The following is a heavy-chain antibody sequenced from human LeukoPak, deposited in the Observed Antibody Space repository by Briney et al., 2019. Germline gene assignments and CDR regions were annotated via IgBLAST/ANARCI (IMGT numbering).Heavy chain of an antibody. V-gene: IGHV3-23*01. Sequence: GGSLRLSCAAPGFTFSSYVMSWVRQAPGKGLEWVSHISGTGGSTYYADSVKGRFTISRDNSKNMLYLQMNSLRAEDTAVYYCAKKAVAGDWGQGTLVTVSS. CDR2: ISGTGGST. CDR3: AKKAVAGD. D-gene: IGHD6-19*01. J-gene: IGHJ4*02. CDR1: GFTFSSYV.